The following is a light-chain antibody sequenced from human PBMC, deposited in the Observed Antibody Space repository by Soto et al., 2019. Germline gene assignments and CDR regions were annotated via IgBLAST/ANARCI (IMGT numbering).Light chain of an antibody. CDR3: GAWDNSLSAYV. V-gene: IGLV1-51*01. CDR2: DNN. J-gene: IGLJ1*01. Sequence: QSVLTQPPSVSAAPGQKVTISCSGSSSNIGNNYVSWYQQLPGTAPKLLIYDNNKRPSEISDRFSASKSGTSATLGITGLQAGDEADYYCGAWDNSLSAYVFGTG. CDR1: SSNIGNNY.